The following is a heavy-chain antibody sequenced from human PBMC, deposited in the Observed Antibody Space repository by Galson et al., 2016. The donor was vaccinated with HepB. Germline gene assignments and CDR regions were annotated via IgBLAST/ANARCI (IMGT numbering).Heavy chain of an antibody. J-gene: IGHJ5*01. CDR3: ARHFSSGLTHLDS. CDR1: GYTFIRNW. V-gene: IGHV5-10-1*01. CDR2: IDPGDSYT. D-gene: IGHD6-25*01. Sequence: QSGAEVKKPGESLRISCKGSGYTFIRNWITWVRQKPGKGLEWMGTIDPGDSYTTYGPSFQGHVTISVDTSIGTAYLQWSSLEASATAMHYCARHFSSGLTHLDSWGQGTLVIVSS.